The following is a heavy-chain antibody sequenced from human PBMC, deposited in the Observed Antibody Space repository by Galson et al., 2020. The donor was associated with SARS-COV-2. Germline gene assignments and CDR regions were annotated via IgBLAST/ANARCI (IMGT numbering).Heavy chain of an antibody. D-gene: IGHD6-19*01. CDR1: GFTFSGHG. CDR2: ICPDGSNK. J-gene: IGHJ4*02. CDR3: ARDLGYSSGWYQNHFDY. V-gene: IGHV3-33*01. Sequence: GGSLRLSCAASGFTFSGHGMHWLRQGPGKGLERVASICPDGSNKYYADSVKGRFTITRDNSKNTLYLQMNSLRAEDTAVYYCARDLGYSSGWYQNHFDYWGQGTLVTVSS.